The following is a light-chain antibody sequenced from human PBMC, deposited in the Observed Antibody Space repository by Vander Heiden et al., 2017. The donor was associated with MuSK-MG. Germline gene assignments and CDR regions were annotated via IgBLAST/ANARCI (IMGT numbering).Light chain of an antibody. Sequence: DIQMTQSPSSLSASVGDRVTITCQASQDISNYLNWNQQKPGKAPKLLIYDASNLETGVPSRFSGSGYGTDFTFTISSRQPEDIAPYYCQQYDNLPRSTFGQGTKMEIK. CDR1: QDISNY. V-gene: IGKV1-33*01. J-gene: IGKJ2*01. CDR3: QQYDNLPRST. CDR2: DAS.